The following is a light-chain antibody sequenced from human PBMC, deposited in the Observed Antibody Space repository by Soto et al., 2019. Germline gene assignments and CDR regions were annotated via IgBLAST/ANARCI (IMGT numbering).Light chain of an antibody. CDR1: NSNIGADYG. Sequence: QLVLTQPPSVTGAPGQRVTISCTGRNSNIGADYGVHWYQQFPETAPKLLIYDNTNRPSGVPDRFSGSKSGTSASLAITGLQAEDEADYYCQSFDSSFIGLVFGGGTKVTVL. V-gene: IGLV1-40*01. CDR3: QSFDSSFIGLV. CDR2: DNT. J-gene: IGLJ2*01.